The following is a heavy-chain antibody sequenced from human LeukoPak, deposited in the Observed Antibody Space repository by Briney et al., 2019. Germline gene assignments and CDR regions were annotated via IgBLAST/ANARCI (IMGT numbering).Heavy chain of an antibody. V-gene: IGHV3-74*03. J-gene: IGHJ4*02. CDR3: ARSGWPYYFDY. CDR2: INNDGGT. CDR1: GFTLSSYW. Sequence: GGSLRLSCAASGFTLSSYWMHWVRQDPGKGLVWVSRINNDGGTTYADPVKGRFTISRDDAKNTLYLQMNSLRVEDTAIYYCARSGWPYYFDYWGQGTLVSVSS. D-gene: IGHD5-24*01.